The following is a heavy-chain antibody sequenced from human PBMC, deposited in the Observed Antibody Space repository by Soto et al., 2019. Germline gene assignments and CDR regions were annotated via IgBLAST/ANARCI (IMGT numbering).Heavy chain of an antibody. D-gene: IGHD2-2*01. CDR2: IIPIFGTA. CDR3: ARTSAQYGAYGAFDD. J-gene: IGHJ4*02. CDR1: GGTFSSYA. V-gene: IGHV1-69*01. Sequence: QVQLVQSGAAVKKPGSSVKVACKASGGTFSSYAISCVRQAPGQGLEWMGGIIPIFGTANYAQKFQGRVTITADESTSTAYMERSSLRSEDTAVYYWARTSAQYGAYGAFDDWGQGTLVTVSS.